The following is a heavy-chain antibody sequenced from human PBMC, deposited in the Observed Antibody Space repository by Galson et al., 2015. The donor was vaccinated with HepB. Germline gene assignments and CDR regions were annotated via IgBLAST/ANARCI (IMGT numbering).Heavy chain of an antibody. CDR2: ISSSSSTI. D-gene: IGHD5-18*01. CDR3: ANSGADTTTVYYFDY. V-gene: IGHV3-48*02. J-gene: IGHJ4*02. Sequence: SLRLSCAASGFTFSSFNMNWVRQAPGKGLEWVSYISSSSSTINYADSVKGRFTISRDDAKNSLFLQMNSLRDEDTAVYYCANSGADTTTVYYFDYWGQGTLVTVSS. CDR1: GFTFSSFN.